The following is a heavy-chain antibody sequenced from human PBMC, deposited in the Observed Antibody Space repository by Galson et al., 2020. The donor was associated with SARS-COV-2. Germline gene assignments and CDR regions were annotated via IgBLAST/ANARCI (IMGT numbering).Heavy chain of an antibody. D-gene: IGHD3-10*01. CDR1: GFTFSSYA. J-gene: IGHJ4*02. CDR2: ISYDGSNK. CDR3: GSSSGSDY. V-gene: IGHV3-30*04. Sequence: GGSLRLPGAASGFTFSSYAMHWVRQAPGTGLEWVAVISYDGSNKYYADSVKGRFTISRDNSKNTLYLQMNSLRAEDTAVYYCGSSSGSDYWGQGTLVTVSS.